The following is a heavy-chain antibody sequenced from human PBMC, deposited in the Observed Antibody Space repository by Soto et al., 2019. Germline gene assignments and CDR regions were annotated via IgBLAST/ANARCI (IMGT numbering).Heavy chain of an antibody. Sequence: QVQLQELGPGLVKPSQTLSLTCTVSGGSISSGDYYWSWIRQPPGKGMEWIGYIYYSGSTYYNPSLKSRVNISVDTSKNQCSLKLSSVTAADTAVYYCARAYSSSSVYFDYWFQGTLVTVAS. D-gene: IGHD6-6*01. V-gene: IGHV4-30-4*01. J-gene: IGHJ4*02. CDR1: GGSISSGDYY. CDR3: ARAYSSSSVYFDY. CDR2: IYYSGST.